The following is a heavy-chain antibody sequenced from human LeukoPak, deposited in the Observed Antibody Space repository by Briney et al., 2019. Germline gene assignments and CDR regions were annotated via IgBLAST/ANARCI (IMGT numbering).Heavy chain of an antibody. CDR1: GFTFSSYW. Sequence: PGGSLRLSRAASGFTFSSYWMSWVRQAPGKGLEWVANIKQDGSEKYYVDSVKGRFTISRDNAKNSLYLQMNSLRAEDTAVYYCARDPVGAYFDYWGQGTLVTVSS. CDR3: ARDPVGAYFDY. V-gene: IGHV3-7*04. J-gene: IGHJ4*02. CDR2: IKQDGSEK. D-gene: IGHD3-10*01.